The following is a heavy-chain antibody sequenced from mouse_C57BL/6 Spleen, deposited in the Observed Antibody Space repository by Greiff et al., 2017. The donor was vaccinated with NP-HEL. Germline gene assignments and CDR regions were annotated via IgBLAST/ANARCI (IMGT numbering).Heavy chain of an antibody. V-gene: IGHV1-18*01. CDR3: ARGGSSGYGY. Sequence: EVQLQQSGPELVKPGASVKIPCKAPGYTFTDYNMDWVKQSHGKSLEWIGDINPNNGGTIYNQKFKGKATLTVDKSSSTAYMELRSLTSEDTAVYYCARGGSSGYGYWGQGTTLTVSS. CDR2: INPNNGGT. D-gene: IGHD3-2*02. J-gene: IGHJ2*01. CDR1: GYTFTDYN.